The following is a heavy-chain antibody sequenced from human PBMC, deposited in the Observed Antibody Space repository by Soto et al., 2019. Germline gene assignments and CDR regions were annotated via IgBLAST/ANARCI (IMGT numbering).Heavy chain of an antibody. CDR2: IYYSGST. CDR1: GGSISSYY. V-gene: IGHV4-59*01. D-gene: IGHD3-10*01. J-gene: IGHJ3*02. CDR3: ARSGRWLKYDAFDI. Sequence: LSLTCTVSGGSISSYYWSWIRQPPGKGLEWIGYIYYSGSTNYNPSLKSRVTISVDTSKNQFSLKLSSVTAADTAVYYCARSGRWLKYDAFDIWGQGTMVTV.